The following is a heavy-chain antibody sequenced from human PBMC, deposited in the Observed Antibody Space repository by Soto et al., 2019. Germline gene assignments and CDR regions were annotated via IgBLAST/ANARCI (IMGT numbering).Heavy chain of an antibody. CDR2: ISGNGDST. CDR3: AKRLWFGEPVDF. J-gene: IGHJ4*02. CDR1: GFTFHIYA. Sequence: GGSLRLSCSASGFTFHIYAMNWVRQAPGKGLEWVSVISGNGDSTNYADSVKGRFTISRDNSRNTLYLQLTSLRAEDTAIYYCAKRLWFGEPVDFWGQGTLVTVSS. D-gene: IGHD3-10*01. V-gene: IGHV3-23*01.